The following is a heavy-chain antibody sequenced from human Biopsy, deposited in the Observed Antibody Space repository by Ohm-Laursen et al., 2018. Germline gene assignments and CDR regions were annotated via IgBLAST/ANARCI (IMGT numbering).Heavy chain of an antibody. CDR1: GFTFSDSA. Sequence: SLRLSCSASGFTFSDSAIHWVRQASGNGLEWVGRIPSQANSSATAYVGSVKGRFTISRDDSKNTAYLQMNSLKAEDTAVYYCTRALEWLLDDWGQGTLVTVSS. CDR3: TRALEWLLDD. J-gene: IGHJ4*02. D-gene: IGHD5-12*01. CDR2: IPSQANSSAT. V-gene: IGHV3-73*01.